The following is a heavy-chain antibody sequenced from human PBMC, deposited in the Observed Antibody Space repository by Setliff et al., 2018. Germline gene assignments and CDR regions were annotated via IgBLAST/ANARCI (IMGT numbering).Heavy chain of an antibody. CDR3: ASAVWEFLY. D-gene: IGHD1-26*01. Sequence: VKVSCKASGYAFFGYFMNWVRQAPGQGLEWMGWINPDNGDTHYAEKFQGRVTMTRDTSISTAYMELSSLRSDDTAIYYCASAVWEFLYWGQGALVTVSS. J-gene: IGHJ4*01. CDR1: GYAFFGYF. CDR2: INPDNGDT. V-gene: IGHV1-2*02.